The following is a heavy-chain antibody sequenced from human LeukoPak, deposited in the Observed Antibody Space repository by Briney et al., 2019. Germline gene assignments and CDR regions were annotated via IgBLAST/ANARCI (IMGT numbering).Heavy chain of an antibody. J-gene: IGHJ6*02. CDR3: ARTRDFYGMDV. Sequence: SETLSLTCSVSGGSVSNYYWSWIRQPPGMGLEWIGYIFYAGTTNYIPSLKSRITISVDTSKSQVSLRLSSVTAADTAVYFCARTRDFYGMDVWGQGTTVTVSS. CDR1: GGSVSNYY. V-gene: IGHV4-59*02. CDR2: IFYAGTT.